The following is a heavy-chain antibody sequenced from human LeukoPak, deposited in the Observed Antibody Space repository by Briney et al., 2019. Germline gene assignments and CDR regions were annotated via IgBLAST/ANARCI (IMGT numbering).Heavy chain of an antibody. CDR2: IYTSGST. J-gene: IGHJ3*02. CDR1: GGSISSGSYY. V-gene: IGHV4-61*02. D-gene: IGHD3-9*01. CDR3: ARDGYDILTDGDDAFDI. Sequence: SEALSLTCTVSGGSISSGSYYWSWIRQPAGKGLEWIGRIYTSGSTNHNPSLKSRVTISVDTSKNQFSLKLSSVTAADTAVYYCARDGYDILTDGDDAFDIWGQGTMVTVSS.